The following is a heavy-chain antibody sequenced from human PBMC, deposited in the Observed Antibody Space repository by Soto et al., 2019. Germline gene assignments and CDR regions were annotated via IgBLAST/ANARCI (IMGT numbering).Heavy chain of an antibody. V-gene: IGHV5-51*01. D-gene: IGHD4-17*01. CDR3: ARQGNGAEGFDF. J-gene: IGHJ4*02. CDR2: IYPGDSDT. Sequence: PGETLKISCKGSGYSFSSHWIGWVRQMPGKGLDWMGIIYPGDSDTRYSPSFLGQVTISADKSINTAYLQWSSLKASDTAMYYCARQGNGAEGFDFWGQGALVTVSS. CDR1: GYSFSSHW.